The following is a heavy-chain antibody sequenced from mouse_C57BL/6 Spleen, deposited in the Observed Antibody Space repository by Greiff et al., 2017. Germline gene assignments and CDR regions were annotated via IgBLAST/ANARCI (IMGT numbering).Heavy chain of an antibody. Sequence: EVQRVESGEGLVKPGGSLKLSCAASGFTFSSYAMSWVRQTPEKRLEWVAYISSGGDYIYYADTVKGRFTISRDNARNTLYLQMSSLKSEDTAMYYCTRDRGYSNRNYYAMDYWGQGTSVTVSS. V-gene: IGHV5-9-1*02. CDR2: ISSGGDYI. CDR3: TRDRGYSNRNYYAMDY. CDR1: GFTFSSYA. D-gene: IGHD2-5*01. J-gene: IGHJ4*01.